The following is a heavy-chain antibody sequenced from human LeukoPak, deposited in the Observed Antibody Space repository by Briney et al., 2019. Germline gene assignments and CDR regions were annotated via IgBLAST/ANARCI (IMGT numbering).Heavy chain of an antibody. CDR1: GFTFSSYG. J-gene: IGHJ4*02. Sequence: GGSLRLSCAASGFTFSSYGMHWVRQAPGKGLEWVAVISYDGSNKYYADSVKGRFTISRDNTKNTLYLQMNSLRAEDTAVSYCAKDRYILTGYYGGLFDYWGQGTLVTVSS. CDR2: ISYDGSNK. CDR3: AKDRYILTGYYGGLFDY. V-gene: IGHV3-30*18. D-gene: IGHD3-9*01.